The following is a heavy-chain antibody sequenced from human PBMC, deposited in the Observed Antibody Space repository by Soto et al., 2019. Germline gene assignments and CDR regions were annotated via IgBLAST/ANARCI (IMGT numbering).Heavy chain of an antibody. CDR2: ISSSSSYI. Sequence: EVQLVESGGGLVKPGGSLRLSCAASGFTFSSYSMNWVRQAPGKGLEWVSSISSSSSYIYYADSVKGRFTISRDNAKNSLYLQMNSPRAEDTAVYYCARVRLAAAGMGDDAFDIWGQGTMVTVSS. J-gene: IGHJ3*02. D-gene: IGHD6-13*01. CDR3: ARVRLAAAGMGDDAFDI. V-gene: IGHV3-21*01. CDR1: GFTFSSYS.